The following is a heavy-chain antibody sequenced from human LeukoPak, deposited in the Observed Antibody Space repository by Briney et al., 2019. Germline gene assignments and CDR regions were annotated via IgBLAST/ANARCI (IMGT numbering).Heavy chain of an antibody. CDR2: ISGSGGST. Sequence: PGGSLRLSCAASGFTFSSYAMSWVRQAPGKGLEWVSAISGSGGSTYYADSVKGRFTISRDNSKNTLYLQMNSLRAEDTAVYYCAKDPTGADYYGMDVWGQGTTVTVPS. CDR1: GFTFSSYA. J-gene: IGHJ6*02. D-gene: IGHD4-17*01. V-gene: IGHV3-23*01. CDR3: AKDPTGADYYGMDV.